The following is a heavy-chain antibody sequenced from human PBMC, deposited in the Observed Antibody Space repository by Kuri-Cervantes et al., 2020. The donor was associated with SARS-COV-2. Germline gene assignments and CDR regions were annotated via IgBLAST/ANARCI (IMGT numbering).Heavy chain of an antibody. V-gene: IGHV3-33*07. D-gene: IGHD3-22*01. CDR1: GFIFSNYG. Sequence: LSLTCAASGFIFSNYGMFWVRQAPGKGLEWVAVIWYDGSSKYYADSVKGRFTISRDNSKNTLYLQMNSLRAEDTAVYYCARDPYYYDSTVLDVWGQGTTVTVSS. J-gene: IGHJ6*02. CDR3: ARDPYYYDSTVLDV. CDR2: IWYDGSSK.